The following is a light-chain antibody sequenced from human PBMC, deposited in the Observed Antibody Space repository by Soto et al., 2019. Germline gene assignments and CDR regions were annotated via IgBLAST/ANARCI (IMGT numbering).Light chain of an antibody. V-gene: IGKV3-11*01. Sequence: LVLTQSPVTLSLSPGDRATLSCRASQSVSTYLAWYRQVPGQPPRLLIYAASTLQSGVPSRFSGSGSGTDFTLTISSLQPEDVATYYCQKYNSAPLTFGGGTKVDI. CDR1: QSVSTY. J-gene: IGKJ4*01. CDR3: QKYNSAPLT. CDR2: AAS.